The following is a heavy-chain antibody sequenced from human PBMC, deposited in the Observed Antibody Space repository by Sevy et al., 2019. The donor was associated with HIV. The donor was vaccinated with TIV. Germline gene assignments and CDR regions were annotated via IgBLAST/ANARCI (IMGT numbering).Heavy chain of an antibody. D-gene: IGHD4-17*01. J-gene: IGHJ4*02. CDR1: GLRFSSYE. CDR2: ISNSGTNI. CDR3: ARDLPPSATTVAHFDY. V-gene: IGHV3-48*03. Sequence: GGSLRLSCAASGLRFSSYEMNWVRQAPGKGLEWVAAISNSGTNIYYSDSVRGRFTISRDTAKNSLYLQMNSLRAEDTAVYYCARDLPPSATTVAHFDYWGQRTLVTVSS.